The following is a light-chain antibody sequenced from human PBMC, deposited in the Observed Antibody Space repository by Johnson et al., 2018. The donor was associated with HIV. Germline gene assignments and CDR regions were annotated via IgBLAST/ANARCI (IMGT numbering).Light chain of an antibody. J-gene: IGLJ1*01. Sequence: QSVLTQPPSVSAAPGQRVTISCSGGIANIGNNYVSWYQQLPGTAPKLLISEHNTRPSGIPDRFSGSTSGTSATLDISGLQTGDEADYYCGTWDSGLSAGVFGTGTKVTVL. CDR3: GTWDSGLSAGV. V-gene: IGLV1-51*02. CDR1: IANIGNNY. CDR2: EHN.